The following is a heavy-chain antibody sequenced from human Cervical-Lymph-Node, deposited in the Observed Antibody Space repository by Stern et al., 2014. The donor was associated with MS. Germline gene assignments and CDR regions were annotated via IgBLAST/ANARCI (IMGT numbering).Heavy chain of an antibody. CDR3: NHCSGGSCYSGDGMDV. CDR2: ISDSGGST. CDR1: GFTFSSYA. J-gene: IGHJ6*02. Sequence: EVQLVESGGGLVHPGGSLRLSCAASGFTFSSYAMSWVRQAPGKGLEWGSSISDSGGSTYYADSVKGRFTISRDSSKNTLYLQMNSLRAEDTAVYYCNHCSGGSCYSGDGMDVWGQGTTVTVSS. V-gene: IGHV3-23*04. D-gene: IGHD2-15*01.